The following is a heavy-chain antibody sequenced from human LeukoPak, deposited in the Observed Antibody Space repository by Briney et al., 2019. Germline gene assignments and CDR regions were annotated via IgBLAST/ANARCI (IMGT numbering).Heavy chain of an antibody. CDR3: ARDVSGSSHYYLDY. Sequence: GGSLRLSCAASGFTFSSYAMHWVRQAPGKGLEWVAVISYDGSDKYSADSVKGRFTISRDNSKNTLYLQMNSLRAEDTAVYYCARDVSGSSHYYLDYWGQGTLVTVSS. V-gene: IGHV3-30*01. D-gene: IGHD6-13*01. CDR1: GFTFSSYA. CDR2: ISYDGSDK. J-gene: IGHJ4*02.